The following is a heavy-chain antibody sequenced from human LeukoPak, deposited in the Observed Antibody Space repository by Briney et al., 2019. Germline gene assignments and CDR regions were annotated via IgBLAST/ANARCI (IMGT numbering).Heavy chain of an antibody. Sequence: GGSLRLSCAASGSTFSSYGMHWVRQAPGKGLEWVAVISYDGSNKYYADSVKGRFTISRGNSKNTLYLQMNSLRAEDTAVYYCAKDDIVVVTDWGQGTLVTVSS. CDR1: GSTFSSYG. CDR2: ISYDGSNK. D-gene: IGHD2-2*01. J-gene: IGHJ4*02. CDR3: AKDDIVVVTD. V-gene: IGHV3-30*18.